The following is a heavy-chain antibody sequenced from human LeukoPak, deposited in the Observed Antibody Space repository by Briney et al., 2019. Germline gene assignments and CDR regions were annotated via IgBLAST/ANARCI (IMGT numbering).Heavy chain of an antibody. CDR3: AKFARTYYYDSSGYPNFDY. D-gene: IGHD3-22*01. Sequence: GGSLRLSCAASGFTFSSYWMNWVRQAPGKGLVWVSRIASDGSSTTYADSVKGRFSISRDNAKNTLYLQMNSLRVEDTAVYYRAKFARTYYYDSSGYPNFDYWGQGTLVTVSS. CDR1: GFTFSSYW. CDR2: IASDGSST. J-gene: IGHJ4*02. V-gene: IGHV3-74*01.